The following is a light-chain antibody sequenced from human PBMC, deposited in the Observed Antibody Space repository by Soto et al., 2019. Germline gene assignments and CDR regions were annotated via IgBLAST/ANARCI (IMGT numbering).Light chain of an antibody. CDR3: QQRHMWPIT. J-gene: IGKJ5*01. CDR1: QSVSSY. Sequence: ETMLTQSPATLSLSPGERAPLSSRASQSVSSYLAWYQQKPGQAPRLLIYDAYNRATGIPPRFSGSGSGTDFTLTISSLEPEDSAVYYCQQRHMWPITFAQGTRLEI. CDR2: DAY. V-gene: IGKV3-11*01.